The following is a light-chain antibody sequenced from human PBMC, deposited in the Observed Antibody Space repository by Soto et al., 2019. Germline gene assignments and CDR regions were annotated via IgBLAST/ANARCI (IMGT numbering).Light chain of an antibody. J-gene: IGLJ1*01. Sequence: QSALTQPASVSGSPGQSITISCTGTGSDVGGYDYVSWYQHHAGKAPKVMIYEVTNRPSGVSNRFSGSKSGNTASLTISGLLAEDEADYYCSSYTSSSTYVFGTGTKV. CDR1: GSDVGGYDY. CDR3: SSYTSSSTYV. CDR2: EVT. V-gene: IGLV2-14*01.